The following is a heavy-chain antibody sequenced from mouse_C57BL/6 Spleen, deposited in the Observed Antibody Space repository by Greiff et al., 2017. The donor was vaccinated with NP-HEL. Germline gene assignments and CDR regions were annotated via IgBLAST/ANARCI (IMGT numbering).Heavy chain of an antibody. CDR2: IDPEDGDT. V-gene: IGHV14-1*01. CDR1: GFNIKDYY. J-gene: IGHJ2*01. Sequence: EVQLQQSGAELVRPGASVKLSCTASGFNIKDYYMHWVKQRPEQGLEWIGRIDPEDGDTEYAPKFQGKATMTADSSSNTAYLQLSSLTSEDTAVYYCTTSAMVTTVDYWGQGTTLTVSS. D-gene: IGHD2-2*01. CDR3: TTSAMVTTVDY.